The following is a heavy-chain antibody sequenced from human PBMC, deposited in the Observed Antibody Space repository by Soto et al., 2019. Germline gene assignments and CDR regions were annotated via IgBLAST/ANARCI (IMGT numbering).Heavy chain of an antibody. CDR1: GFTVSSNY. CDR2: IYSGGNT. V-gene: IGHV3-53*01. CDR3: AKELAASRPFDY. J-gene: IGHJ4*02. Sequence: GGSLRLSCAASGFTVSSNYMSWVRQAPGKGLEWVSVIYSGGNTYYADSVKGRFTISRDNFKNTLYLHMNSLRAEDTAVYYCAKELAASRPFDYWGQGTLVTVSS. D-gene: IGHD1-26*01.